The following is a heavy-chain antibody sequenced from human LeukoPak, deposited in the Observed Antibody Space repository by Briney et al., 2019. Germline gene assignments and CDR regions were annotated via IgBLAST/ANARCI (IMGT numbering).Heavy chain of an antibody. J-gene: IGHJ4*01. CDR1: GVSISSYY. CDR2: IFYTGST. CDR3: ARHASGYTYFDY. V-gene: IGHV4-59*08. Sequence: SETLSLTCTVSGVSISSYYRSWIRQPPGKGLEWIGYIFYTGSTNYNPSLKSRVTISVDTSKNQFSLTLSSVTAADTAMYYCARHASGYTYFDYWGHGTLVTVSS. D-gene: IGHD5-12*01.